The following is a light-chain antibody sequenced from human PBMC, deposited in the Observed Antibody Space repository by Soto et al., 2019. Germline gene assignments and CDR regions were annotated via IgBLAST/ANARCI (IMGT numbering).Light chain of an antibody. J-gene: IGKJ2*01. CDR2: AAS. CDR3: QQYNNRPRT. Sequence: EIVMTQSPATLSVSPGERATLSCRASQSVSSNLAWYQQKPGQAPRLLIYAASTRATGIPARFSGSGSGADFTLTISSLQSEDFAVYYCQQYNNRPRTFGQGTKLEIK. V-gene: IGKV3-15*01. CDR1: QSVSSN.